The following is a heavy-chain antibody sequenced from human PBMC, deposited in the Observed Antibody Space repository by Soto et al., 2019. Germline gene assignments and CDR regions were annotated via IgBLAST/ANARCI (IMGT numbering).Heavy chain of an antibody. D-gene: IGHD6-13*01. V-gene: IGHV4-59*01. CDR3: ARAPYSSTPNFDY. J-gene: IGHJ4*02. CDR2: IYYSGST. Sequence: ASETLSLTCTVSGGSISSYYWSWIRQPPGKGLEWIGYIYYSGSTNYNPSLKSRVTISVDTSKNQFSLKLSSVTAADTAVYYCARAPYSSTPNFDYWGQGTLVTVSS. CDR1: GGSISSYY.